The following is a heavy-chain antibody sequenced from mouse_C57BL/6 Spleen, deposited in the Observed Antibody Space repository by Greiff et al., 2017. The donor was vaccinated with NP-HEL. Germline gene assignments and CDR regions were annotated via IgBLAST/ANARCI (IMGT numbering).Heavy chain of an antibody. CDR2: IDPSDSYT. CDR3: AREGSTTPFDY. Sequence: VQLQQPGAELVRPGTSVKLSCKASGYTFTSYWMHWVKQRPGQGLEWIGVIDPSDSYTNYNQKFKGKATLTVDTSSSTAYMQLSSLTSEDSAVYYGAREGSTTPFDYWGQGTTLTVSS. V-gene: IGHV1-59*01. J-gene: IGHJ2*01. CDR1: GYTFTSYW. D-gene: IGHD1-1*01.